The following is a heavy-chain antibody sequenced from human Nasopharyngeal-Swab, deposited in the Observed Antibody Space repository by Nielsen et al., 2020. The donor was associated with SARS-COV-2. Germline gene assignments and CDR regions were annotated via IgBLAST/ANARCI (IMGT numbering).Heavy chain of an antibody. CDR1: GGSISSSSYY. D-gene: IGHD3-3*01. CDR3: ARGLQYYDFWSGHYATNWFDP. V-gene: IGHV4-39*07. CDR2: IYYSGST. Sequence: ETLSLTCTVSGGSISSSSYYWGWIRQPPGKGLEWIGSIYYSGSTYYNPSLKSRVTISVDTSKNQFSLKLSSVTAADTAVYYCARGLQYYDFWSGHYATNWFDPWGQGTLVTVSS. J-gene: IGHJ5*02.